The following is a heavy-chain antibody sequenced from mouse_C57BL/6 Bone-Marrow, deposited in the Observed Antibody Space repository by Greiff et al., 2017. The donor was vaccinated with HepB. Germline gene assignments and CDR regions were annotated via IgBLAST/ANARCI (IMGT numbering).Heavy chain of an antibody. CDR3: ARYGSSSWVAY. J-gene: IGHJ3*01. CDR1: GFTFTDYY. D-gene: IGHD1-3*01. CDR2: IRNKANGYTT. V-gene: IGHV7-3*01. Sequence: EVQGVESGGGLVQPGGSLSLSCAASGFTFTDYYMSWVRQPPGKALEWLGFIRNKANGYTTEYSASVKGRFTISRDTSQSILYLQMNALRAEDSPAYYCARYGSSSWVAYWGQGTLVTVSA.